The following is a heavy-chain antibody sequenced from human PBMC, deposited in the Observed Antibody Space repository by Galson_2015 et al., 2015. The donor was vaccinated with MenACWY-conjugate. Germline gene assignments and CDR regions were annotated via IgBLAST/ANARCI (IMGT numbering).Heavy chain of an antibody. Sequence: SLRLSCAASGFSFSSYGMNWVRQLPGEGPVWVSSINSDGSSTSYADSVKGRFTISRDNAKNTLYLQMSSLRAKDTAVYYCARKEPNCLPPDGFEFWGQGTMVTVSS. V-gene: IGHV3-74*01. J-gene: IGHJ3*01. CDR3: ARKEPNCLPPDGFEF. CDR2: INSDGSST. D-gene: IGHD1-26*01. CDR1: GFSFSSYG.